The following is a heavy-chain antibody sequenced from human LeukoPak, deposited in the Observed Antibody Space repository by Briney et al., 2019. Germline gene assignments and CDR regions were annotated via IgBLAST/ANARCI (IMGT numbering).Heavy chain of an antibody. V-gene: IGHV3-30*04. CDR1: GFTFSSYA. D-gene: IGHD2-8*01. CDR2: ISYDGSNK. Sequence: GGSLRISCAASGFTFSSYAMHWVRQAPGKGLEWVAVISYDGSNKYYADSVKGRFTISRDNAKNSLYLQMNSLRGEDTAVYYCGREDRIVLGNDALDIWGQGTMVTVSS. CDR3: GREDRIVLGNDALDI. J-gene: IGHJ3*02.